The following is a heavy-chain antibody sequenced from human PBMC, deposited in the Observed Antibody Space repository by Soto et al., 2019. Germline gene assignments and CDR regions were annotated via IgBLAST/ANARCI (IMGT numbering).Heavy chain of an antibody. CDR3: ARRVDSTVSYAFDI. V-gene: IGHV3-13*01. Sequence: GGSLRLSCAASGFNFSSYDMHWVRQATGKGLEWVSAIGTAGDTYYPGSVKGRFTISRENAKNSLYLQMNSLRAEDTAVYYCARRVDSTVSYAFDIWGQGTMVTVSS. CDR1: GFNFSSYD. D-gene: IGHD3-22*01. J-gene: IGHJ3*02. CDR2: IGTAGDT.